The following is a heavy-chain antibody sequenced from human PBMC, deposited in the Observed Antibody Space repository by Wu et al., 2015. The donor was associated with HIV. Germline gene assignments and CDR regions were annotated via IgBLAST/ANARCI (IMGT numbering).Heavy chain of an antibody. CDR1: GYSFSDYQ. Sequence: QIHLVQSGAEVKKPGASVKVSCKASGYSFSDYQLHWVRQAPGQGLEWVGWINHNGGGATYAQKFQGRVAMTRDTSISTAFMELSRLRFDDTAIYFCARALRPVADALELDYWGQGTLVTVSS. CDR2: INHNGGGA. V-gene: IGHV1-2*02. D-gene: IGHD6-19*01. CDR3: ARALRPVADALELDY. J-gene: IGHJ4*02.